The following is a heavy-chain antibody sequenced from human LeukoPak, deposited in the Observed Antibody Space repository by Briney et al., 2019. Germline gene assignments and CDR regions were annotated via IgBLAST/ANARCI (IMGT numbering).Heavy chain of an antibody. CDR2: IHYSGST. CDR3: ARDESGYSYGYSAY. D-gene: IGHD5-18*01. V-gene: IGHV4-59*12. J-gene: IGHJ4*02. Sequence: SETLSLTCTVSGASISSYYWSWIRQPPGKGLEWIGYIHYSGSTEYNPSLKSRVTISVDTSKNQFSLKLSSVTAADTAVYYCARDESGYSYGYSAYWGQGTLVTVSS. CDR1: GASISSYY.